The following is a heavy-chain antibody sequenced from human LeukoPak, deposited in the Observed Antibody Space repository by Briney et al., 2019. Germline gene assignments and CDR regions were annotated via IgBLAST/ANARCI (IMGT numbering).Heavy chain of an antibody. J-gene: IGHJ4*02. CDR3: ARDLRGSDAYYFDY. D-gene: IGHD3-10*01. V-gene: IGHV3-30-3*01. Sequence: GGSLRLSCAASGFTFSSHAMHWVRQAPGKGLEWVAVLSHDGAKKYYADSVKGRFTISRDNSKNTLYLQMNSLRGEDTAVYYCARDLRGSDAYYFDYWGQGTLVTVSS. CDR1: GFTFSSHA. CDR2: LSHDGAKK.